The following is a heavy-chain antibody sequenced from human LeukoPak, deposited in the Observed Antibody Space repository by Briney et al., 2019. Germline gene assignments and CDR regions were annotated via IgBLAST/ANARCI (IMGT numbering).Heavy chain of an antibody. CDR2: IKDDGSHT. CDR3: ARGSGIITGIDE. D-gene: IGHD6-25*01. V-gene: IGHV3-74*01. CDR1: GFPFSSHW. J-gene: IGHJ4*02. Sequence: GGSLRLSCAASGFPFSSHWMHWVRQAPGKGLVWVSRIKDDGSHTNYADSVKGRFTISRDNAKNTLSLQMNSLRAKDTVVYYCARGSGIITGIDECGQATLVTAYS.